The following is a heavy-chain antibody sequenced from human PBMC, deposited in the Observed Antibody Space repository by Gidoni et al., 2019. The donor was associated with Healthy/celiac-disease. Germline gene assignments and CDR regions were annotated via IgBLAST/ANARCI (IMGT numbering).Heavy chain of an antibody. CDR3: AREKQLVRDAFDI. CDR1: GFTFSSYS. D-gene: IGHD6-6*01. CDR2: ISSSSSYI. Sequence: EVQLVESGGGLVKPGGSLRLSCAAFGFTFSSYSMNWVRQAPGKGLEWVSSISSSSSYIYYADSVKGRFTISRDNAKNSLYLQMNSLRAEDTAVYYCAREKQLVRDAFDIWGQGTMVTVSS. V-gene: IGHV3-21*01. J-gene: IGHJ3*02.